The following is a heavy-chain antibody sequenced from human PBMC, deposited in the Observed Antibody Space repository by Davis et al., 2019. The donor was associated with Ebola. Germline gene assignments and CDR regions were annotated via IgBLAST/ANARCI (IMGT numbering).Heavy chain of an antibody. Sequence: PGGSLRLSCAASGFTVSSNYMSWVRQAPGKGLEWVSYISSSSSYTNYADSVKGRFTISRDNAKNSLYLQMNSLRAEDTAVYYCTATVGATDYWGQGTLVTVSS. CDR3: TATVGATDY. D-gene: IGHD1-26*01. CDR2: ISSSSSYT. V-gene: IGHV3-11*06. J-gene: IGHJ4*02. CDR1: GFTVSSNY.